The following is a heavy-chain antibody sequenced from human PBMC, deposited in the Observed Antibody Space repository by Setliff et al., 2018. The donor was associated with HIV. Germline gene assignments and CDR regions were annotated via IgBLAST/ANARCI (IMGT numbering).Heavy chain of an antibody. CDR1: GFTLSNHW. CDR2: ITSDGSTA. J-gene: IGHJ4*02. Sequence: GGSLRLSCAASGFTLSNHWIHWVRQAPGRGLAWVSFITSDGSTATDGSTSRFADSVKGRFTISRDNARNTVYLQISSLRDEDTAVYYCARDEGSGTPLDYWGQGTQVTVSS. V-gene: IGHV3-74*01. CDR3: ARDEGSGTPLDY.